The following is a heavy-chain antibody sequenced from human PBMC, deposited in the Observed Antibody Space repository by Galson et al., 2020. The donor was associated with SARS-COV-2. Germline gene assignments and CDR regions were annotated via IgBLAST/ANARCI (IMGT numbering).Heavy chain of an antibody. CDR3: AREGRDGGYILNDLGYYYGMDV. CDR1: GFTFSSYA. Sequence: PGGSLRLSCAASGFTFSSYAMHWVRQAPGKGLEWVAVISYDGSNKYYADSVKGRFTISRDNSKNTLYLQMNSLRAEDTAVYYCAREGRDGGYILNDLGYYYGMDVWGQGTTVTVSS. CDR2: ISYDGSNK. V-gene: IGHV3-30-3*01. D-gene: IGHD5-18*01. J-gene: IGHJ6*02.